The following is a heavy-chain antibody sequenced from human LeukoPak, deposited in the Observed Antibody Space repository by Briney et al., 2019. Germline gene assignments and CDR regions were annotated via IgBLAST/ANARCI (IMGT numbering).Heavy chain of an antibody. CDR2: FHITGST. D-gene: IGHD3-10*01. J-gene: IGHJ3*02. CDR1: GGSISSGSYY. V-gene: IGHV4-61*02. Sequence: SETLSLTCTVSGGSISSGSYYWSWIRQPAGKGLEWIGRFHITGSTNYNPSLKTRFTMSLDTSKNQFSLTVTSVTAADTAVYYCARSDGYGLVGIWGQGTMVTVSS. CDR3: ARSDGYGLVGI.